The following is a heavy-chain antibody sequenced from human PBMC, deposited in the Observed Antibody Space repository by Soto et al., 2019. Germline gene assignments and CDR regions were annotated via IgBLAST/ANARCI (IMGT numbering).Heavy chain of an antibody. D-gene: IGHD2-2*02. J-gene: IGHJ6*02. V-gene: IGHV1-69*13. CDR2: IIPIFGTA. CDR3: ARAAGTQDIVVVPAAIVGGAYYYYGMDV. Sequence: SVKVSCKASGGTFSSYAISWVRQAPGQGLEWMGGIIPIFGTANYAQKFQGRVTITADESTSTAYMELSSLRSEDTAVYYCARAAGTQDIVVVPAAIVGGAYYYYGMDVWGQGTTVTVS. CDR1: GGTFSSYA.